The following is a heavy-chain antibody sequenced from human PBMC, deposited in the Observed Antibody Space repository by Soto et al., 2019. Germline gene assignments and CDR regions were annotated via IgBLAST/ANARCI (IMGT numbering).Heavy chain of an antibody. V-gene: IGHV4-4*02. CDR3: ARDGQQLVSGFVA. CDR1: GGSISSSNW. CDR2: IYHSGST. J-gene: IGHJ5*02. D-gene: IGHD6-13*01. Sequence: PSETLSLTCAVSGGSISSSNWWSWVRQPPGKGLEWIGEIYHSGSTNYNPSLKSRVTISVDKSKNQFSLKLSSVTAADTAVYYCARDGQQLVSGFVAWGQGTLVTVSS.